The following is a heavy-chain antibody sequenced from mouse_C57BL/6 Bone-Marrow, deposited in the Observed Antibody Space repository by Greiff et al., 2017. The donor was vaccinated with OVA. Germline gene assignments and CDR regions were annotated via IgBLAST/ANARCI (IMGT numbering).Heavy chain of an antibody. V-gene: IGHV1-15*01. CDR1: GYTFTDYE. Sequence: QVQLKQSGAELVRPGASVTLSCKASGYTFTDYEMHWVKQTPVHGLEWIGAIDPETGGTAYNQKFKSKATLTVDKPSSTAYMQLSSLTSEDSAVYYCARIGQDDYWGQGTTLTVSS. CDR2: IDPETGGT. CDR3: ARIGQDDY. J-gene: IGHJ2*01. D-gene: IGHD3-3*01.